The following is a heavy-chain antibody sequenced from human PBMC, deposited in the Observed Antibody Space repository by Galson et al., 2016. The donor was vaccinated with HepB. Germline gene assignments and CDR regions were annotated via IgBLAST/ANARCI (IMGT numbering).Heavy chain of an antibody. CDR2: IWYDGSNK. CDR3: GKHGGFYY. V-gene: IGHV3-33*06. Sequence: SLRLSCAASGFNFDNYGMHWVRQAPGKGLEWVAVIWYDGSNKYHADSVKGRFTISRDNSKNTLYLYMNNLTAGDTAIYYCGKHGGFYYWGQGALVTASS. D-gene: IGHD3-16*01. J-gene: IGHJ4*02. CDR1: GFNFDNYG.